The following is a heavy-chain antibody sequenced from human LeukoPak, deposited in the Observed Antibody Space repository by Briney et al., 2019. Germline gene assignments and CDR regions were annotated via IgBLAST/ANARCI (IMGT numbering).Heavy chain of an antibody. CDR3: ARGLNLVLYYYGSGSYYWYFDY. V-gene: IGHV4-34*01. CDR1: GASFSGYY. D-gene: IGHD3-10*01. J-gene: IGHJ4*02. Sequence: SDTLSLTCAVYGASFSGYYWSWIRQPPGKGLEWIGEINHSGSTNYNPSLKSRVTISVDTSKNQFSLKLSSVTAADTAVSYCARGLNLVLYYYGSGSYYWYFDYWGQGTLVTVSS. CDR2: INHSGST.